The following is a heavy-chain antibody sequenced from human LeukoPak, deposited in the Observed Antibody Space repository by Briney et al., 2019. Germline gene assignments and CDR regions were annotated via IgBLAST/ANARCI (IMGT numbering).Heavy chain of an antibody. CDR2: ISYDGSNK. CDR1: GFTFSSYG. V-gene: IGHV3-30*18. CDR3: AKVDLEMAPNWGFDY. D-gene: IGHD5-24*01. J-gene: IGHJ4*02. Sequence: GGSLRLSCAASGFTFSSYGMHWVRQAPGKGLECVAVISYDGSNKYYADSVKGRFTISRDNSKNTLYLQMNSLRAEDTAVYYCAKVDLEMAPNWGFDYWGQGTLVTVSS.